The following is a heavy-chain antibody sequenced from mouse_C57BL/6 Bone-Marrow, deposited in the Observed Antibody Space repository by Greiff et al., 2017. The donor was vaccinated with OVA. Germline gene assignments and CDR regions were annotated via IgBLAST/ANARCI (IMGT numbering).Heavy chain of an antibody. J-gene: IGHJ4*01. CDR3: TTSNGNYVGAMDY. CDR2: IDPENGDT. D-gene: IGHD2-1*01. CDR1: GFNIKDDY. V-gene: IGHV14-4*01. Sequence: VQLQQSGAELVRPGASVKLSCTASGFNIKDDYMHWVKQRPEQGLEWIGWIDPENGDTEYASKFQGKATITADTSSNTAYLQLSSLTSEDTAVYYCTTSNGNYVGAMDYWSQGTSVTVSS.